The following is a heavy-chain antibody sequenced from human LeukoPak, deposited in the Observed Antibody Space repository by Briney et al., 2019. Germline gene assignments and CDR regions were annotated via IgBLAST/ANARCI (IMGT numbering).Heavy chain of an antibody. V-gene: IGHV3-21*01. CDR1: GFTFSSYS. CDR3: ARDGSSGWYTPTVFDY. Sequence: GGSLRLSCAASGFTFSSYSMNWVRQAPGKGLEWVSSISSSSSYIYYADSVKGRFTISRDNAKNSLYLQMNSLRAEDTAVYYCARDGSSGWYTPTVFDYWGQGTLVTVSS. J-gene: IGHJ4*02. D-gene: IGHD6-19*01. CDR2: ISSSSSYI.